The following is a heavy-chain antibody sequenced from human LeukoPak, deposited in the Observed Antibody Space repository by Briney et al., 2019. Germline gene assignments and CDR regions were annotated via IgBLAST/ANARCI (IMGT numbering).Heavy chain of an antibody. CDR3: ARLWGKFDAFDI. D-gene: IGHD7-27*01. CDR1: GGTFSSYV. CDR2: IYPNSGVT. Sequence: ASVKVSCKASGGTFSSYVISWVRQAPRQGLEWMGWIYPNSGVTNSPQKFQGRVTMTRDTSISTAYMELSSLRSDDTAVYYCARLWGKFDAFDIWGQGTMVTVSS. V-gene: IGHV1-2*02. J-gene: IGHJ3*02.